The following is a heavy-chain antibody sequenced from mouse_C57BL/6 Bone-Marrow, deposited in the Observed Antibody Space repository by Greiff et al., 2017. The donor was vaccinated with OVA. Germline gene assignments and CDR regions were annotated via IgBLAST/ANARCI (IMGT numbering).Heavy chain of an antibody. CDR3: ARSGDYGSLYYFDY. J-gene: IGHJ2*01. CDR2: IDPSDSET. Sequence: QVQLQQPGAELVRPGSSVKLSCKASGYTFTSYWMHWVKQRPIQGLEWIGNIDPSDSETHYNQKFKDKATLTVDKSSSTAYMQLSSLTSEDSAVYYCARSGDYGSLYYFDYWGQGTTLTVSS. D-gene: IGHD1-1*01. CDR1: GYTFTSYW. V-gene: IGHV1-52*01.